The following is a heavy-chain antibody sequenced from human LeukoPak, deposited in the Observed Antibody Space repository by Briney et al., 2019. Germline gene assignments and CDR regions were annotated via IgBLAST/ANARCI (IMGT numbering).Heavy chain of an antibody. J-gene: IGHJ4*02. V-gene: IGHV3-21*01. CDR3: AREGGSGSSKYLFDY. CDR1: GFTFSTYS. CDR2: ISSSSSYI. Sequence: GGSLRLSCAASGFTFSTYSMNWVRQAPGKGLEWVSSISSSSSYIYYADSVKGRFTISRDNAKNSLSLQMNSLRAEDTAVYYCAREGGSGSSKYLFDYWGQGTLVTVSS. D-gene: IGHD3-10*01.